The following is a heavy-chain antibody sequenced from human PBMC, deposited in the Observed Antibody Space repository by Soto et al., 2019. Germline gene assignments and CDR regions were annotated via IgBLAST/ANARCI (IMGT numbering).Heavy chain of an antibody. D-gene: IGHD2-15*01. CDR1: GFTFTSSA. Sequence: VASVKVSCKASGFTFTSSAVQWVRQARGQRLEWIGWIVVGSGNTNYAQKFQERVTITRDMSTSTAYMELSSLRSEDTAVYYRAAGYCSGGSCYSTRFGYYYGMDVWGQGTTVTVSS. CDR2: IVVGSGNT. V-gene: IGHV1-58*01. CDR3: AAGYCSGGSCYSTRFGYYYGMDV. J-gene: IGHJ6*02.